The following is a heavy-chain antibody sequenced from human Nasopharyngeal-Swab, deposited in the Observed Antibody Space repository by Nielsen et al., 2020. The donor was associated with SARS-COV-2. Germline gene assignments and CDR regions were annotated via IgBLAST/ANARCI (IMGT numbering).Heavy chain of an antibody. D-gene: IGHD3-9*01. CDR1: GGSISSGGYY. Sequence: SETLSLTCTVSGGSISSGGYYWSWIRQHPGKGLEWIGYIYYSGSTNYNPSLKSRVTISVDTSKNQFSLKLSSVTAADTAVYYCARAEVLNGLDYWGQGTLVTVSS. V-gene: IGHV4-61*08. CDR2: IYYSGST. J-gene: IGHJ4*02. CDR3: ARAEVLNGLDY.